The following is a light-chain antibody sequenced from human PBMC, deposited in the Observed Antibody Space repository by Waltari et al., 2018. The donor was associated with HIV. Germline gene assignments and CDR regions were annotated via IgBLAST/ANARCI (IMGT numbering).Light chain of an antibody. CDR2: GNS. Sequence: QSVLTQPPSVSGAPGQRVTISCTGSSSNIGAGYDVTWSQQLPGTAPKLLIYGNSHRPSGVPDRFSGSKSGTSASLAITGLQAEDEADYYCQSYDSSLSGSYVFGTGTKVTVL. J-gene: IGLJ1*01. CDR1: SSNIGAGYD. CDR3: QSYDSSLSGSYV. V-gene: IGLV1-40*01.